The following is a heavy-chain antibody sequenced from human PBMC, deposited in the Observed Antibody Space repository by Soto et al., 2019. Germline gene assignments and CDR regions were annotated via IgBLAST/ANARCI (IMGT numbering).Heavy chain of an antibody. Sequence: SETLSLTCTVSGGSISSGDYYWSWIRQPPGKGLEWIGYIYYSGSTYYNPSLKSRVTISVDTSKNQFSLKLSSVTAADTAVYYCARARSVTTTYTLGLHYWGQGIRVTVSS. J-gene: IGHJ4*02. CDR3: ARARSVTTTYTLGLHY. CDR1: GGSISSGDYY. V-gene: IGHV4-30-4*01. D-gene: IGHD4-17*01. CDR2: IYYSGST.